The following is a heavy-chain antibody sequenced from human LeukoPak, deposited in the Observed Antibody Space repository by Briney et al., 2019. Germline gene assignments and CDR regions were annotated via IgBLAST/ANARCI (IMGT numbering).Heavy chain of an antibody. J-gene: IGHJ5*02. CDR3: ARDWGLYFDWLFGKFDP. Sequence: ASVKVSCKASGYTFTGYYMHWVRQAPGQGLEWMGWINPNSGGTNYAQKFQGRVTMTRDTSISTAYMELSRLRSDDTAVYYCARDWGLYFDWLFGKFDPWGQGTLVTVSS. D-gene: IGHD3-9*01. CDR1: GYTFTGYY. CDR2: INPNSGGT. V-gene: IGHV1-2*02.